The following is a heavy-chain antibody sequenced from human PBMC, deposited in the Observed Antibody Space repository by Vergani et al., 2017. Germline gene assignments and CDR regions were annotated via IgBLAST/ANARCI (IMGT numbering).Heavy chain of an antibody. CDR1: GYTLTELS. J-gene: IGHJ3*02. Sequence: QVQLVQSGAEVKKPGASVKVSCKVSGYTLTELSMHWVRQAPGKGLEWMGGFDPEDGETIYAQKFQGRVTMTEDTSTDTAYMELSSLRSEDTAVYYCATDWALPTRRSIAEKVGAFDIWGQGTMVTVSS. CDR2: FDPEDGET. CDR3: ATDWALPTRRSIAEKVGAFDI. D-gene: IGHD6-6*01. V-gene: IGHV1-24*01.